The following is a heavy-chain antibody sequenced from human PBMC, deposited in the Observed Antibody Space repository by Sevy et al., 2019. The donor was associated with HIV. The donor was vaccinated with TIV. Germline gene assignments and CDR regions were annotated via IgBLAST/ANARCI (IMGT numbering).Heavy chain of an antibody. J-gene: IGHJ4*02. D-gene: IGHD3-22*01. CDR1: GFTFSTYA. V-gene: IGHV3-23*01. CDR2: ISASGDTT. CDR3: TNHYDTGGRLDYFDY. Sequence: GGSLRLSCAASGFTFSTYAMSWVRQAPGKGLEWVSAISASGDTTYYADSVKGRFTISRDKSESTLYLQMNSLRAEDTAIYYCTNHYDTGGRLDYFDYWGQGILVTVSS.